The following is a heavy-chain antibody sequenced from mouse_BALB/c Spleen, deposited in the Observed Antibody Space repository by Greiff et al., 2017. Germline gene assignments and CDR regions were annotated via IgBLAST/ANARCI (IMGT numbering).Heavy chain of an antibody. CDR1: GFTFSSYA. CDR2: ISSGGST. V-gene: IGHV5-6-5*01. J-gene: IGHJ2*01. CDR3: ARGPSSLSFDY. D-gene: IGHD3-1*01. Sequence: EVKVVESGGGLVKPGGSLKLSCAASGFTFSSYAMSWVRQTPEKRLEWVASISSGGSTYYPDSVKGRFTISRDNARNILYLQMSSLRSEDTAMYYCARGPSSLSFDYWGQGTTLTVSS.